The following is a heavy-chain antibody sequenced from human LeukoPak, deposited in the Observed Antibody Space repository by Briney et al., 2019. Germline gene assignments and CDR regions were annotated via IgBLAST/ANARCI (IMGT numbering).Heavy chain of an antibody. CDR3: ARVLGGWGKHTDY. V-gene: IGHV1-8*02. Sequence: ASVKVSCKASGGTFSSYAINWVRQATGQGLEWMGWMNPNSGNTGYAQKFQGRVTMTRNTSISTAYMELSSLRSEDTAVYYCARVLGGWGKHTDYWGQGTLVTVSS. CDR1: GGTFSSYA. CDR2: MNPNSGNT. D-gene: IGHD7-27*01. J-gene: IGHJ4*02.